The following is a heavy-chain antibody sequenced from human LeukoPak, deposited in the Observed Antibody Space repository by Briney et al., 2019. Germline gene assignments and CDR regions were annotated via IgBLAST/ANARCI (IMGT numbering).Heavy chain of an antibody. CDR1: GFTFSTYT. Sequence: GGSLRLSCAASGFTFSTYTMNWVRQAPGKGLEWVSSISSSGGYIKYADSVKGRFTISRDNAKNSLDLQMDSLRAEDTAVYYCARSYGSGSYSQFFNYWGQGTLVTVSS. CDR3: ARSYGSGSYSQFFNY. D-gene: IGHD3-10*01. CDR2: ISSSGGYI. V-gene: IGHV3-21*01. J-gene: IGHJ4*02.